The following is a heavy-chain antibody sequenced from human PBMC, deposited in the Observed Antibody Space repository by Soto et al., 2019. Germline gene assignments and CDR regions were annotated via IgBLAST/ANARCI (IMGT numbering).Heavy chain of an antibody. J-gene: IGHJ6*02. CDR3: ASIQNYYYYYGMDV. Sequence: ASVKVSCKASGYTFTSYGISWVRQAPGQGLEWMGWISAYSGNTNYAQKLQGRVTMTTDTSTSTAYMELRSLRSDDTAVYYCASIQNYYYYYGMDVWGQGTTVTVSS. CDR2: ISAYSGNT. D-gene: IGHD1-1*01. CDR1: GYTFTSYG. V-gene: IGHV1-18*01.